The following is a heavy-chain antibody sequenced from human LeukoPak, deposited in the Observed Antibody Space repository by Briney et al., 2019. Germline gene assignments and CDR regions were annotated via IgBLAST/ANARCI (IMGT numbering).Heavy chain of an antibody. D-gene: IGHD3/OR15-3a*01. J-gene: IGHJ4*02. CDR2: INHSGST. Sequence: SETLSLTCAVYGGSFSGYYWSWIRQPPGKGLEWIGEINHSGSTNYNPSLKSRVTISVDTSKNQFSLKLSSVTAADTAVYYCARDDPDWNYDYWGQGTLVTVSS. CDR1: GGSFSGYY. V-gene: IGHV4-34*01. CDR3: ARDDPDWNYDY.